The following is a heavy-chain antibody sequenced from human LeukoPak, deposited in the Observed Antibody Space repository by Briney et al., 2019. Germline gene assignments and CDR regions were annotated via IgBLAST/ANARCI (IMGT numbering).Heavy chain of an antibody. CDR2: IYSGGRT. CDR1: GFSFENYN. J-gene: IGHJ4*02. Sequence: GGSLRLSCAASGFSFENYNMNWVRQAPGKGLEWVSVIYSGGRTYYADSVKGRFTISRDISKNTLYLQMNSLRAEDTAVYYCARGSKSYGDYIRSRIHYFDYWGQGTLVPSPQ. V-gene: IGHV3-66*01. D-gene: IGHD4-17*01. CDR3: ARGSKSYGDYIRSRIHYFDY.